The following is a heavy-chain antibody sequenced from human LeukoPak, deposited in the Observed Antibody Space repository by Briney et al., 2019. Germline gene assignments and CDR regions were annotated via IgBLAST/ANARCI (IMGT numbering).Heavy chain of an antibody. CDR2: INTGGGTT. D-gene: IGHD5-12*01. CDR1: GYTFTNYY. CDR3: ARDSGQFGY. Sequence: ASVKVSCKASGYTFTNYYMHWVRQAPGQGLEWLGVINTGGGTTSSAQKFQGRVTMTRDTSTSTVYMELSSLTPEDTAVYYCARDSGQFGYWGQGTLVTVSS. J-gene: IGHJ4*02. V-gene: IGHV1-46*01.